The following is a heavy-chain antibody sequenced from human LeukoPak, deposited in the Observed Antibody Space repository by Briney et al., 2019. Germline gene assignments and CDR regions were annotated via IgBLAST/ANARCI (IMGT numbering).Heavy chain of an antibody. J-gene: IGHJ3*02. V-gene: IGHV4-39*02. D-gene: IGHD1-20*01. CDR1: GGSISSSSYY. CDR3: GREWDNWNAGAFDI. CDR2: IYHSGST. Sequence: PSETQSLTCTVSGGSISSSSYYWGWIRQPPGKGLEWIGSIYHSGSTYYNPSLRSRVTISIDTSKNHFSLKLSSVTAADTAVYYCGREWDNWNAGAFDIWGQGTMVTVSS.